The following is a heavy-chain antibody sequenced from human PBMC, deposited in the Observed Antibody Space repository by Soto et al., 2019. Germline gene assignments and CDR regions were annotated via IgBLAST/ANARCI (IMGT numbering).Heavy chain of an antibody. CDR2: IYYSGST. V-gene: IGHV4-31*02. CDR3: ARDRIIAAAGTKKRTGYYFDY. D-gene: IGHD6-13*01. J-gene: IGHJ4*02. CDR1: GGSVSRGVYY. Sequence: PSAALSLMSNVSGGSVSRGVYYWIWIRQHPGKVREWIGYIYYSGSTYYNPSLKSRVTISVDTSKNQFSLKLSSVTAADTAVYYCARDRIIAAAGTKKRTGYYFDYWGQGTLVTVSS.